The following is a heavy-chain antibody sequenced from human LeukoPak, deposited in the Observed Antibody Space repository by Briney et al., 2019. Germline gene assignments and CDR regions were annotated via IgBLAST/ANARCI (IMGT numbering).Heavy chain of an antibody. D-gene: IGHD6-13*01. CDR2: INPSGGST. V-gene: IGHV1-46*01. CDR1: GYTFSDYG. Sequence: ASVKVSCKASGYTFSDYGISWVRQAPGQGLEWMGIINPSGGSTSYAQKFQGRVTTTRDTSTSTVYMELSSLRSEDTAVYYCARDGSHVGGIAAAGPYFDYWGQGTLVTVSS. CDR3: ARDGSHVGGIAAAGPYFDY. J-gene: IGHJ4*02.